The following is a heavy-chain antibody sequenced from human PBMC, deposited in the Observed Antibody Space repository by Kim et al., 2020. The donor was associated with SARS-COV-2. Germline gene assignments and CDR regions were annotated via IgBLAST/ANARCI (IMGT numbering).Heavy chain of an antibody. CDR1: GYSFTSYW. CDR3: ARLGSGWAIAHDSGSPQPKLYFDY. CDR2: IYPGDSDT. J-gene: IGHJ4*02. Sequence: GESLKISCKGSGYSFTSYWIGWVRQMPGKGLEWMGIIYPGDSDTRYSPSFQGQVTISADKSISTAYLQWSSLKASDTAMYYCARLGSGWAIAHDSGSPQPKLYFDYWGQGTLVTVSS. D-gene: IGHD1-26*01. V-gene: IGHV5-51*01.